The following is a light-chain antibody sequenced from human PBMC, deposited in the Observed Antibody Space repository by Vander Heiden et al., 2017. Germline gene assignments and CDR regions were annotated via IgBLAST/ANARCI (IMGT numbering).Light chain of an antibody. CDR2: ANN. CDR1: SSNIGAGYD. Sequence: QSVLTQPPSVSGAPGQRVTISCTGSSSNIGAGYDVHWYQQLPGTAPKLLIYANNNRPSGVPDRFSGSKSGTSASLAITGLQAEDEADYYCQSYDSSLSGVVFDGGTKLTVL. V-gene: IGLV1-40*01. J-gene: IGLJ2*01. CDR3: QSYDSSLSGVV.